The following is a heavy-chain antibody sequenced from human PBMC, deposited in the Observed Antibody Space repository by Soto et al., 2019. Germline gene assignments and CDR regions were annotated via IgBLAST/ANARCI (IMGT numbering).Heavy chain of an antibody. D-gene: IGHD5-12*01. CDR2: ISYDGSNK. V-gene: IGHV3-30*18. CDR3: AKDCLVATIHLRYYYYGMDV. Sequence: PGGSLRLSCAASGFTFSSYGMHWVRQAPGKGLEWVAVISYDGSNKYYADSVKGRFTIPRDNSKNTLYLQMNSLRAEDTAVYYCAKDCLVATIHLRYYYYGMDVWGQGTTVTVSS. CDR1: GFTFSSYG. J-gene: IGHJ6*02.